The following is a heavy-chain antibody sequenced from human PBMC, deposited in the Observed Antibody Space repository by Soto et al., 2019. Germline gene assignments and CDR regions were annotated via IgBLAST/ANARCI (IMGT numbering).Heavy chain of an antibody. Sequence: QVQLQESGPGLVKPSQTLSLTCTVSGGSISNGGYYWGWIRQHPGKGLEWIGYIQYSGSNYYNPSLLSRVSMSVDTSKNQFSLNLTSVTAADTAVCYCARDYRGGQQNYYFDSWGQGTLVTVSS. V-gene: IGHV4-31*03. D-gene: IGHD2-15*01. CDR3: ARDYRGGQQNYYFDS. CDR2: IQYSGSN. J-gene: IGHJ4*02. CDR1: GGSISNGGYY.